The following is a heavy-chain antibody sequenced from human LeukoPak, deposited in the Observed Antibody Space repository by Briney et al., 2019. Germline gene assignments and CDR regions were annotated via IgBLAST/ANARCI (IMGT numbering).Heavy chain of an antibody. D-gene: IGHD6-13*01. CDR2: IYDSGST. CDR3: ARDGSSRSFQH. CDR1: GGSISNYY. J-gene: IGHJ1*01. V-gene: IGHV4-59*01. Sequence: SETLSLTCTVPGGSISNYYWSWIRQPPGKGLEWIGYIYDSGSTNYNPSLKSRVTISVDTSKNQFSLKLSSVTAADTAVYYCARDGSSRSFQHWGQGTLVTVSS.